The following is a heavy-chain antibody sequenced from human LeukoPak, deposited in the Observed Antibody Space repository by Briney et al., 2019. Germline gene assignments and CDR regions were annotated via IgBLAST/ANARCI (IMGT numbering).Heavy chain of an antibody. Sequence: SVKVSCKASGGTFSSYAISWVRQAPGQGLEWMGGIIPIFGTANYAQKFQGRVTMTRDMSTSTVYMELSSLRSEDTAVYYCARGFMVRGVRYGFDPWGQGTLVTVSS. CDR1: GGTFSSYA. CDR3: ARGFMVRGVRYGFDP. V-gene: IGHV1-69*05. J-gene: IGHJ5*02. CDR2: IIPIFGTA. D-gene: IGHD3-10*01.